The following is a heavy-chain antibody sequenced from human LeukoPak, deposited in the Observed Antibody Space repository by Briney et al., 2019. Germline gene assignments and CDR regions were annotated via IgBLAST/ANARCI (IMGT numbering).Heavy chain of an antibody. J-gene: IGHJ3*02. CDR1: GGTFSSYA. CDR2: IIPIFGTA. CDR3: ASRGGSYHDAFDI. V-gene: IGHV1-69*01. Sequence: ASVKVSCKASGGTFSSYAISWVRQAPGQGLEWMGGIIPIFGTANYAQKFQGRVTITADESTSTAYMELSSLRSEDTAVYYCASRGGSYHDAFDIWGQRTMVTVSS. D-gene: IGHD1-26*01.